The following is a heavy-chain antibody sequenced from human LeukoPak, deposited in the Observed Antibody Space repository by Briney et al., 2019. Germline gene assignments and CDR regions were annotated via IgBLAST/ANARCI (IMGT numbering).Heavy chain of an antibody. CDR1: GFTFSSYW. V-gene: IGHV3-7*01. Sequence: GGSLRLSCAASGFTFSSYWMSWVRQAPGKGLEWVANVKQDGSEKYYVDSVKGRFTISRDNAKNSLYLQMNSLRAEDTAVYYCARGCSGWCPRPNAFDIWGQGTMVTVSS. CDR2: VKQDGSEK. CDR3: ARGCSGWCPRPNAFDI. D-gene: IGHD6-19*01. J-gene: IGHJ3*02.